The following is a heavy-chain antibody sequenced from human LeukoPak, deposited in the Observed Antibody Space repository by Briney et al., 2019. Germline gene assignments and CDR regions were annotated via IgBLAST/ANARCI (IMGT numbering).Heavy chain of an antibody. CDR2: ISAYNGNT. Sequence: ASVKVSCKASGYTFTSYGISWVRQAPGQGLEWMGWISAYNGNTNYAQKLQGRVTMTTDTSTSTAYMELRSLRSDDTAVYYCARVPRYYYDSSGYLDYWGQGTLDTVSS. CDR3: ARVPRYYYDSSGYLDY. D-gene: IGHD3-22*01. J-gene: IGHJ4*02. V-gene: IGHV1-18*01. CDR1: GYTFTSYG.